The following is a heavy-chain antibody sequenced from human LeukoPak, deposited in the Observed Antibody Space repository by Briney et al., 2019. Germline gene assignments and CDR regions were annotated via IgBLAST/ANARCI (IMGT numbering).Heavy chain of an antibody. V-gene: IGHV3-53*01. J-gene: IGHJ4*02. D-gene: IGHD5-24*01. Sequence: GGSLRLSCAASGFTSNYMSWVRQAPGKGLEWISLIYSDGSTTYYADSVKGRFTISRDNSKNTFYLQMNRLRPEDTAVYYCASDGYNYFEFWGQGTLVIVSS. CDR2: IYSDGSTT. CDR3: ASDGYNYFEF. CDR1: GFTSNY.